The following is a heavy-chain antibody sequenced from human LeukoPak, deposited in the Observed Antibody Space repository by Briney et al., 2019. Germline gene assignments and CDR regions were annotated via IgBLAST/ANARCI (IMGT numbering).Heavy chain of an antibody. D-gene: IGHD3-22*01. CDR2: ISSSGSTI. V-gene: IGHV3-11*01. J-gene: IGHJ3*02. CDR3: AREEAYYDSSGYNTGDAFDI. Sequence: MPGGSLRLSCAASGFTFSDYYMSWIRQAPGKGLEWVSYISSSGSTIYYADSVKGRFTISRDNAKNSLYLQMNSLRAEDTAVYYCAREEAYYDSSGYNTGDAFDIWGQGTMVTVSS. CDR1: GFTFSDYY.